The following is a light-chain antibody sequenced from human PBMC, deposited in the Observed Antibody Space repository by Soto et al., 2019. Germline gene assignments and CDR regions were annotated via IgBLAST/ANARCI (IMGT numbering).Light chain of an antibody. Sequence: QSALTQPASVSGSPGQSINISCTGTSSDVGGYNYVSWYQHHPGKAHKLIIYDVSNRPSGVSNPFSGSKSGNTASLTISGLQPEDEADYYCSSYTTSNTRQIVFGTGTKVT. CDR1: SSDVGGYNY. CDR2: DVS. V-gene: IGLV2-14*03. J-gene: IGLJ1*01. CDR3: SSYTTSNTRQIV.